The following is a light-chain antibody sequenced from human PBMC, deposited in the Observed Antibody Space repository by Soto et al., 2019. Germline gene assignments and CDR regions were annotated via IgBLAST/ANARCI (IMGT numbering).Light chain of an antibody. V-gene: IGLV2-8*01. CDR2: EVN. J-gene: IGLJ1*01. CDR3: SSFVASNNLRV. CDR1: SSDIGAYNY. Sequence: QSALTQPPSASGSPGQSVTISCTGTSSDIGAYNYVSWYQQHPGKAPKLIIYEVNERPSGVPDRFSGSKSGNTASLTVSGLQPEDEAEYYCSSFVASNNLRVFGTGTKVTVL.